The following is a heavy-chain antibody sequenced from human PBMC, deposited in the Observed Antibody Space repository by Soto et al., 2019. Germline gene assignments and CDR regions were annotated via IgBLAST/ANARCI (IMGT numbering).Heavy chain of an antibody. CDR2: IIPIFGTA. Sequence: SVKVSCKASVYTFTSYAISWVRQAHRQGLEWMGGIIPIFGTANYAQKFQGRVTITADESTSTAYMELSSLRSEDTAVYYCARGGYCISTSCYVDYYYGMDVWGQGTTVTVSS. V-gene: IGHV1-69*13. CDR1: VYTFTSYA. D-gene: IGHD2-2*01. CDR3: ARGGYCISTSCYVDYYYGMDV. J-gene: IGHJ6*02.